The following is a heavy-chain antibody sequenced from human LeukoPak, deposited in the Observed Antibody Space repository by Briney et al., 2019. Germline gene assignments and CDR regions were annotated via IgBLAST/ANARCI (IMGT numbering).Heavy chain of an antibody. V-gene: IGHV4-59*01. J-gene: IGHJ4*02. Sequence: SETLSLTCTVSGGSITSYYWSWIRQPPGKGLEWIGYIYYSGSTNYNPSLKSRVAISVDTSKNQFSLKLSSVTAADTAVYYCARGIGASRFLEWSSPPSPYYFDYWGQGILVTVSS. CDR3: ARGIGASRFLEWSSPPSPYYFDY. CDR1: GGSITSYY. CDR2: IYYSGST. D-gene: IGHD3-3*01.